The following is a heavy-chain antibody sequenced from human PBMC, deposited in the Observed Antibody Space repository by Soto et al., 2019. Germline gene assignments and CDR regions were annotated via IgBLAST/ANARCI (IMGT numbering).Heavy chain of an antibody. V-gene: IGHV3-30-3*01. CDR3: ARDADDFWSGSYFDY. CDR2: ISYDGSNK. D-gene: IGHD3-3*01. J-gene: IGHJ4*02. Sequence: PGWSMRLSCAASGFTFSSYAMHWVRQAPGKGLEWVAVISYDGSNKYYADSVKGRFTISRDNSKNTLYLQMNSLRAEDTAVYYCARDADDFWSGSYFDYWGQGTLVTVYS. CDR1: GFTFSSYA.